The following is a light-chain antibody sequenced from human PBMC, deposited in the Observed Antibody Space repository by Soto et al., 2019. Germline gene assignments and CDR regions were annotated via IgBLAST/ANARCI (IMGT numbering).Light chain of an antibody. J-gene: IGLJ1*01. CDR2: EVT. V-gene: IGLV2-14*01. CDR3: SSYTNINTRACV. Sequence: QSVLTQPDSVSGSPGQSITISCTGTSGDIGSYNRVSWYQQHPGKAPKPIIYEVTDRPSGVSTRFSGSKSGNTPSLTISGVQAEVEAEYYCSSYTNINTRACVFGTGTKVTVL. CDR1: SGDIGSYNR.